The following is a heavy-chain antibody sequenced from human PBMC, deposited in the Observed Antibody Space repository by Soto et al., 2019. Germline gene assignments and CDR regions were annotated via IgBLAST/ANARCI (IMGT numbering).Heavy chain of an antibody. D-gene: IGHD6-13*01. CDR2: ISWNSGTI. Sequence: EVQLVESGGGLVQPGRSLRLSCATSGFTFDDYAMHWVRQAPGKGLEWDSGISWNSGTIVYADSVKGRFTISRDNAKISLYLQMNSLRGEDTALYYCAKDMRGGSSSSRYYYGLDVWGQGTTVTVSS. CDR1: GFTFDDYA. CDR3: AKDMRGGSSSSRYYYGLDV. V-gene: IGHV3-9*01. J-gene: IGHJ6*02.